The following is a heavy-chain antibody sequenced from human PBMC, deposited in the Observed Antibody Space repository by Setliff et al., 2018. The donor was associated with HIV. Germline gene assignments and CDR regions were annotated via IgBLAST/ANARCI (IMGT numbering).Heavy chain of an antibody. CDR1: GYSISSGYY. V-gene: IGHV4-61*02. CDR2: IYTSGST. Sequence: PSETLSLTCAVSGYSISSGYYWGWIRQPAGKGLEWIGRIYTSGSTNYNPSLKSRVTISADTSKNQFSLKLSSVTAADTAVYYCARGLGGWSVFDPWGQGTLVTVSS. J-gene: IGHJ5*02. CDR3: ARGLGGWSVFDP.